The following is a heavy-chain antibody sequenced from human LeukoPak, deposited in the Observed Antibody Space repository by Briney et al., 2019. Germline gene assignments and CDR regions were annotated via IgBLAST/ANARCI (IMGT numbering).Heavy chain of an antibody. D-gene: IGHD5-12*01. CDR1: GFTFSNYW. V-gene: IGHV3-7*03. Sequence: GGSLRLSCAASGFTFSNYWMTWIRQAPGKGLEWVANMNLDGSEKYYVDFVKGRFIISRDNAKNSLYLQMNSLRAEDTAVYYCARAEGATMLDYWGQGTLVTVSS. CDR3: ARAEGATMLDY. CDR2: MNLDGSEK. J-gene: IGHJ4*02.